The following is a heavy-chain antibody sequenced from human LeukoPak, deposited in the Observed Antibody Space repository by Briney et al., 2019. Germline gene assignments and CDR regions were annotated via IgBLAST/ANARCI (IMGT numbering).Heavy chain of an antibody. CDR2: IIPILGIA. V-gene: IGHV1-69*04. CDR3: ARAGGTVTATGPYYCYGMDV. D-gene: IGHD4-17*01. CDR1: GGTFSSDA. Sequence: GASVKVSCKASGGTFSSDAISWVRQAPGQGLEWMGRIIPILGIANYAQKFQGRVTITADKSTSTAYMELSSLRSEDTAVYYCARAGGTVTATGPYYCYGMDVWGQGTTVTVSS. J-gene: IGHJ6*02.